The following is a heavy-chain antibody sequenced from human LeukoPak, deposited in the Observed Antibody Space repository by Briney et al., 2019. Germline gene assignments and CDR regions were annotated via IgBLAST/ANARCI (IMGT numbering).Heavy chain of an antibody. J-gene: IGHJ5*02. V-gene: IGHV4-59*01. CDR2: IYYSGST. Sequence: PSETLSLTCTVSGDSISPYYWSWIRQPPGKGLEWIGYIYYSGSTNYNPSLKSRVTISVDTSKNQFSLKLSSVTAADTAVYYCATTPNCRGGSCYSRWFDPWGQGTLVTVSS. CDR1: GDSISPYY. CDR3: ATTPNCRGGSCYSRWFDP. D-gene: IGHD2-15*01.